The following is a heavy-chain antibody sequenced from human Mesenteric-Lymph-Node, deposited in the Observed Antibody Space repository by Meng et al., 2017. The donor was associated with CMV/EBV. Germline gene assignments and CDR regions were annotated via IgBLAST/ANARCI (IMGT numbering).Heavy chain of an antibody. CDR3: ARALRLRFLEWLLSGY. D-gene: IGHD3-3*01. CDR2: ISNDGSNK. V-gene: IGHV3-30*04. J-gene: IGHJ4*02. CDR1: GFTFSTYA. Sequence: GESLKISCAASGFTFSTYAVHWVRQAPGKGLEWLAVISNDGSNKYYADSVKGRFTISRDNSKNTLYLQMNSLRAEDTAVYYCARALRLRFLEWLLSGYWGQGTLVTVSS.